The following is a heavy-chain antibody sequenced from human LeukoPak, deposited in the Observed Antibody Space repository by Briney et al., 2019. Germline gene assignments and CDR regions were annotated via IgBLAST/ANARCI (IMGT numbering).Heavy chain of an antibody. CDR2: MNPNSGNT. J-gene: IGHJ4*02. V-gene: IGHV1-8*01. Sequence: ASVKVSCKASGYTFTSYDINWVRQATGQGLEWMGWMNPNSGNTGYAQKFQGRVTMTRNTSISTAYMELSSLRSEDTAVYYCARHVDIVASLDYWGQGTLVTVSS. CDR3: ARHVDIVASLDY. CDR1: GYTFTSYD. D-gene: IGHD5-12*01.